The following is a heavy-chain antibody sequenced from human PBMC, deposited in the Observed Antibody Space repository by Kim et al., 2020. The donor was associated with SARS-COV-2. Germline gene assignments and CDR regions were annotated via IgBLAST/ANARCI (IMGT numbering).Heavy chain of an antibody. Sequence: SETLSLTCTVSGGSISSSSYYWGWIRQPPGKGLEWIGSIYYSGSTYYNPSLKSRVTISVDTSKNQFSLKLSSVTAADTAVYYCARHSAGTVIYGMDVWGQGTTVTVSS. D-gene: IGHD6-13*01. CDR2: IYYSGST. CDR3: ARHSAGTVIYGMDV. CDR1: GGSISSSSYY. V-gene: IGHV4-39*01. J-gene: IGHJ6*02.